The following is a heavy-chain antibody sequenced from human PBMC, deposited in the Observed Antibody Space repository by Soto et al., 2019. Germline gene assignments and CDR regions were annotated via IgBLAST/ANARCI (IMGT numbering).Heavy chain of an antibody. CDR2: IWYDGSNK. Sequence: VAVIWYDGSNKYYADSVKGRFTISRDNSKNTLYLQMNSLRAEDTAVYYCARWGGGNAPTFDYWGQGTLVTVSS. V-gene: IGHV3-33*01. D-gene: IGHD2-15*01. CDR3: ARWGGGNAPTFDY. J-gene: IGHJ4*02.